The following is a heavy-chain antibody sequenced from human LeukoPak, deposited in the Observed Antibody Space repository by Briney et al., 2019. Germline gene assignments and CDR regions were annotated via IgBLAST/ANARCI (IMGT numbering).Heavy chain of an antibody. CDR3: ARVKTLYYYDSSGYEDY. CDR2: IRSSSSYI. J-gene: IGHJ4*02. CDR1: GFTFSSYS. D-gene: IGHD3-22*01. V-gene: IGHV3-21*01. Sequence: GGSLRLSCAASGFTFSSYSMNWVRQAPGKGLEWVSSIRSSSSYIYYADSVKGRFTISRDNAKNSLYLQMNSLRAEDTAVYYCARVKTLYYYDSSGYEDYWGQGTLVTVSS.